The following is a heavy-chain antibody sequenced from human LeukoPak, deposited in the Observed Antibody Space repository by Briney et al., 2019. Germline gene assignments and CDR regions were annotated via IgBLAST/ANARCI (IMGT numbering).Heavy chain of an antibody. CDR1: GYTFTSYD. V-gene: IGHV1-8*01. Sequence: ASVKVSCKASGYTFTSYDINWVRQATGQGLEWMGWMNPNSGNTGYAQKFQGRVTMTRNTSISTAYMELSSLRPEDTAVYYCARLGYYDYIWGSYRYTELDYWGQGTLVTASS. D-gene: IGHD3-16*02. CDR2: MNPNSGNT. J-gene: IGHJ4*02. CDR3: ARLGYYDYIWGSYRYTELDY.